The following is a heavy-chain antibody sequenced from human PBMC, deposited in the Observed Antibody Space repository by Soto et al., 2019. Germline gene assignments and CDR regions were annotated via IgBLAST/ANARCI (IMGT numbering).Heavy chain of an antibody. CDR2: IYPDDSET. Sequence: GESLKISCKGSGCTFTGYWSGRVSQMPGKGLEWMGNIYPDDSETRYSPSFQGQVTISVDKSISTAYLQWSSLKASDTAMYYCARRRYQFYGMDVWGQGTTVTVSS. D-gene: IGHD1-20*01. J-gene: IGHJ6*02. CDR3: ARRRYQFYGMDV. V-gene: IGHV5-51*01. CDR1: GCTFTGYW.